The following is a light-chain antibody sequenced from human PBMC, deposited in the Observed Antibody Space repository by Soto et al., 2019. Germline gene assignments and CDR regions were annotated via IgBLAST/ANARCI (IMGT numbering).Light chain of an antibody. CDR3: QQTYCNTQR. Sequence: DIQVTQSPSFLYASVGDRVTITCRASQGISSYLAWYQQKPGKAPKLLIYAASTLQSGVPSRFSGSGSGTDFTLTISCLQPEDFATYYCQQTYCNTQRFGQGTKVDI. J-gene: IGKJ1*01. CDR1: QGISSY. V-gene: IGKV1-9*01. CDR2: AAS.